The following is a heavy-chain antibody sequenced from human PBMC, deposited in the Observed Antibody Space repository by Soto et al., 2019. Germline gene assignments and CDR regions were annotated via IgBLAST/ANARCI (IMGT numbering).Heavy chain of an antibody. J-gene: IGHJ4*02. CDR3: ARISSRPYNFDY. D-gene: IGHD1-20*01. CDR1: GGTFSSYA. CDR2: IIPIFGTA. Sequence: SVKVSLKASGGTFSSYAISWVRPAPGQGLEWMGGIIPIFGTANYAQKFQGRVTITADESTSTAYMELSSLRSEDTAVYYCARISSRPYNFDYWGQGTLVTVSS. V-gene: IGHV1-69*13.